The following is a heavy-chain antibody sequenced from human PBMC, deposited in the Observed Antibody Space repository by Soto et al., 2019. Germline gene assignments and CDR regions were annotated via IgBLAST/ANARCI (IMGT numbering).Heavy chain of an antibody. D-gene: IGHD3-9*01. CDR2: IYYRGTS. CDR3: AGALGILAGYYRP. V-gene: IGHV4-30-4*01. J-gene: IGHJ5*01. CDR1: GASVTSVDYY. Sequence: QVHLQESGPGLVKPSQTLSLTCTVSGASVTSVDYYWSWIRQSPGTGLEWIGYIYYRGTSYYNPSLKSRVSMSVDTSKNQFSLELQSVTAADTAVYYCAGALGILAGYYRPWGQGTLVTVSS.